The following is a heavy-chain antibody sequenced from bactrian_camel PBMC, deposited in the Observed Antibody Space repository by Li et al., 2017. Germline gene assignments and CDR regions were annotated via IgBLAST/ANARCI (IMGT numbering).Heavy chain of an antibody. Sequence: HVQLVESGGGSVQAGESLNLSCSISGHTRSNYCMGWFRQRPGHEREGVAVIDTNGYRTYSDSVKGRFTISGASAKNTLYLQLNSLKTEDTAMCYCQRGQTHEVGESLERGQGTQVTVS. D-gene: IGHD1*01. V-gene: IGHV3S54*01. CDR1: GHTRSNYC. CDR3: QRGQTHEVGESLE. J-gene: IGHJ4*01. CDR2: IDTNGYRT.